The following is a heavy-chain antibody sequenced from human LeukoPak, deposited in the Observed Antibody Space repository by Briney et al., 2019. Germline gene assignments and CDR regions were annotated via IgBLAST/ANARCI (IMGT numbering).Heavy chain of an antibody. J-gene: IGHJ4*02. V-gene: IGHV4-34*01. D-gene: IGHD3-22*01. CDR2: INHTGNT. CDR3: ARAPRPGAYYYDSSGYYRQYYFDY. CDR1: GASFGGYY. Sequence: PSETLSLTCAVYGASFGGYYWSWIRQPPGKGLEWLGEINHTGNTNYNPSLKSRVTISVDTSKNQFSLKLSSVTAADTAVYYCARAPRPGAYYYDSSGYYRQYYFDYWGQGTLVTVSS.